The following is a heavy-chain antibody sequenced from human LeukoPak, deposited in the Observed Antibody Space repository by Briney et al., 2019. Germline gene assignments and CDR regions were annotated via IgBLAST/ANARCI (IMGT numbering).Heavy chain of an antibody. CDR3: AKVDQLLWFGTLEGYFDY. CDR2: ISGSGGST. J-gene: IGHJ4*02. Sequence: PGGSLRLSCAASGFTFSSYAMSWVRQAPGKELEWVSAISGSGGSTYYADSVKGRFTISRDNSKNTLYLQMNSLRAEDTAVYYCAKVDQLLWFGTLEGYFDYWGQGTLVTVSS. D-gene: IGHD3-10*01. V-gene: IGHV3-23*01. CDR1: GFTFSSYA.